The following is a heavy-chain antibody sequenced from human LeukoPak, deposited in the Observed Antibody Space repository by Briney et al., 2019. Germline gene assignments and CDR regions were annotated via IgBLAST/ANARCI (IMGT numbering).Heavy chain of an antibody. V-gene: IGHV4-4*02. J-gene: IGHJ4*02. Sequence: SETLSLTCAVSGGSISSSNWWSWVRQPPGKGLEWIGEIYHSGSTNYNPSLKSRVTISVDKSKNQFSLKLSSVTAADTAVYYCARGFRANYGSGSYFSYWGQGTLVTVSS. CDR2: IYHSGST. D-gene: IGHD3-10*01. CDR1: GGSISSSNW. CDR3: ARGFRANYGSGSYFSY.